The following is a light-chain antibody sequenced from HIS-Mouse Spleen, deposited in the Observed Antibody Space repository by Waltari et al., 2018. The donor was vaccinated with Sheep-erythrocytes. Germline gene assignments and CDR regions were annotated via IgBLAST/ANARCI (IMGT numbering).Light chain of an antibody. V-gene: IGLV2-8*01. CDR1: SSDVGGYNY. Sequence: QSALTQPPSASGSPGQSVTISCTGTSSDVGGYNYVSWYQQHPGKAPKLMIYEVSKRTSGVADRFSGSKSGNTASLTVAGLQAEDEAEYYCSSYAGSNNWVFGGGTKLTVL. CDR2: EVS. CDR3: SSYAGSNNWV. J-gene: IGLJ3*02.